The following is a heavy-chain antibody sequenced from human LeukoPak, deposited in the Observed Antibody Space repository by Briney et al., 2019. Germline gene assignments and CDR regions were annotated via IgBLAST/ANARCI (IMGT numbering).Heavy chain of an antibody. V-gene: IGHV1-24*01. CDR3: ARDRWSSSSSEGTLDI. Sequence: ASVKVSCKVSGYTLTELSMHWVRQAPGKGLEWMGGFDPEDGETIYAQKFQGRVTMTEDTSTDTAYMELRSLRSDDTAVYYCARDRWSSSSSEGTLDIWGQGTMVTVSS. J-gene: IGHJ3*02. CDR2: FDPEDGET. CDR1: GYTLTELS. D-gene: IGHD6-6*01.